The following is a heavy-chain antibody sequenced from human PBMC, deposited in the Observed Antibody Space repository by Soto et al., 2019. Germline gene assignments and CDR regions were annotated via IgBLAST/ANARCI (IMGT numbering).Heavy chain of an antibody. Sequence: GGFLRLSCAASGFTFSSYAMHWVRQAPGKGLEWVAVISYDGSNKYYADSVKGRFTISRDNSKNTLYVQMNSLRIEDTAVYYCARGPPDIVVVPTTDWGQGTLVTVSS. CDR3: ARGPPDIVVVPTTD. J-gene: IGHJ4*02. V-gene: IGHV3-30-3*01. D-gene: IGHD2-2*01. CDR2: ISYDGSNK. CDR1: GFTFSSYA.